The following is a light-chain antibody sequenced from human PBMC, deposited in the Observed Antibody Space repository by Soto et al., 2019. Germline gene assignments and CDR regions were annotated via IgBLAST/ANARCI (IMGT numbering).Light chain of an antibody. CDR3: HQYGSSRWT. V-gene: IGKV3-20*01. CDR2: GAS. Sequence: EIVLTQSPGTLSLSPGERATLSCRASESVRSSYLVWYQQKPGQAPRLLIYGASSRATGIPDRFIGSGSGTDFTLTINTLEPEDFALYYCHQYGSSRWTFGQGTKVETK. J-gene: IGKJ1*01. CDR1: ESVRSSY.